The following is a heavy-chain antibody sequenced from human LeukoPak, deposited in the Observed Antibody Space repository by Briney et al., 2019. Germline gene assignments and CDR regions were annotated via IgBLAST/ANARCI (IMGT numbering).Heavy chain of an antibody. CDR2: IYPGDSDT. D-gene: IGHD3-10*01. CDR3: ARHRTRYFYGSSLYDAFDM. CDR1: GYSFTNYW. Sequence: GAYLNISCKGSGYSFTNYWIGWVRQMPGKGLEWMGIIYPGDSDTRYRTSFQGQVTMSPDQPINTAYLQWRSLKGSETAFHCGARHRTRYFYGSSLYDAFDMWGPGTMVTVSS. V-gene: IGHV5-51*01. J-gene: IGHJ3*02.